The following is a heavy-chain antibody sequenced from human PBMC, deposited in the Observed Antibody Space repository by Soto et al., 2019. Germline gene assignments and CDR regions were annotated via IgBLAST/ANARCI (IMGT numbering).Heavy chain of an antibody. CDR1: GFTFSTYA. J-gene: IGHJ5*02. CDR2: ISGSGGST. CDR3: AKRPLATVFGVAGNRFDP. V-gene: IGHV3-23*01. Sequence: EVQLLESGGGLVQPGGSLRLSCAASGFTFSTYAMTWVRQAPGKGLEWVSGISGSGGSTYYADSVKGRFTISRDNSKHTLYLQMNSLRAEDTAVYYCAKRPLATVFGVAGNRFDPWGQGTLVTVSS. D-gene: IGHD3-3*01.